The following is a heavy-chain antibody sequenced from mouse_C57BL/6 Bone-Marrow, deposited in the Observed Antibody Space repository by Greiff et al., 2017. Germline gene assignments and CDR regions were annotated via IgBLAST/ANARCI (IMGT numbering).Heavy chain of an antibody. CDR2: INPNNGGT. Sequence: EVQLQQSGPELVKPGASVKISCKASGYTFTDYYMNWVKQSHGKSLEWIGDINPNNGGTSYNQKFKGKATLTVDKSSSTAYMELRSLTSEDSAVYYCALYYYGSRTSFDVWGTGTTVTVSS. D-gene: IGHD1-1*01. CDR1: GYTFTDYY. J-gene: IGHJ1*03. V-gene: IGHV1-26*01. CDR3: ALYYYGSRTSFDV.